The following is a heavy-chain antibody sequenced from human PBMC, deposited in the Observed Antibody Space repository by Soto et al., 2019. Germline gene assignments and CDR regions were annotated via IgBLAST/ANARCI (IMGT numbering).Heavy chain of an antibody. D-gene: IGHD6-13*01. CDR1: GFTFSSYA. Sequence: EVQLLESGGSLVQPGGSLRLSCAASGFTFSSYAMSWVRQAPGKGLEWVSAISGSGGSTYYADSVKGRFTISRDNSKNTLYLQMNRLRAQDTAVHDCAKDAPPHRRRWYRIDYWGQETLVTVSS. J-gene: IGHJ4*02. CDR2: ISGSGGST. CDR3: AKDAPPHRRRWYRIDY. V-gene: IGHV3-23*01.